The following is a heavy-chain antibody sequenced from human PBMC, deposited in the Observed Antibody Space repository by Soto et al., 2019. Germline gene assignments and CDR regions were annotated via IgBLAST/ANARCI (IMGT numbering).Heavy chain of an antibody. Sequence: PSETLSLTCAVYGGSFSGYYLSWIRQPPGEGLEWIGEINHSGSTKNNPSLKSRVTMSVDTSKNQFSLKLSSMTAADTAVYYCARGTGSSYYYWGQGTLVTVS. CDR1: GGSFSGYY. CDR3: ARGTGSSYYY. D-gene: IGHD6-13*01. J-gene: IGHJ4*02. CDR2: INHSGST. V-gene: IGHV4-34*01.